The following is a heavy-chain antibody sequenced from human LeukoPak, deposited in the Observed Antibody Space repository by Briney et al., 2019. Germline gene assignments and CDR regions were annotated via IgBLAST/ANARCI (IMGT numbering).Heavy chain of an antibody. CDR1: GGSISSSSYY. J-gene: IGHJ4*02. Sequence: SETLSLTCSVSGGSISSSSYYWGWIRQPPGKGLEWIGSAYYGGSTNYNPSLKSRVTISVDKSKNQFSLKLSSVTAADTAVYYCARGLKATVTGGFDYWGQGTLVTVSS. V-gene: IGHV4-39*07. CDR2: AYYGGST. CDR3: ARGLKATVTGGFDY. D-gene: IGHD4-11*01.